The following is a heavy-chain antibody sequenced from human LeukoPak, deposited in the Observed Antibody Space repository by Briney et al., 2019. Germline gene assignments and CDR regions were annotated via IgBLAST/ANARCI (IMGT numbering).Heavy chain of an antibody. D-gene: IGHD3-10*01. Sequence: GGSLRLSCAASGFTVSSNYMSWVRQAPGKGLEWVAVTSHDGNNQYYADSVKGRFTISRDNSKNTLYLQMNSLRAEDTAVYYCARDSGGDYIYYYMEVWGKGTTVTVSS. CDR3: ARDSGGDYIYYYMEV. J-gene: IGHJ6*03. V-gene: IGHV3-30-3*01. CDR1: GFTVSSNY. CDR2: TSHDGNNQ.